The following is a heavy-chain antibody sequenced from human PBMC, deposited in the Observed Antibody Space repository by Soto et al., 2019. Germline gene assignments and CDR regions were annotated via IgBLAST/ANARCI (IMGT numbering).Heavy chain of an antibody. J-gene: IGHJ5*02. Sequence: GGSLRLSCAASGFTFDNCGMHWVRQAPGKGLEWVSGISWDSATIGYADSVKGRFTISRDDAKNSLYLQMNSLRREDTALYYCVQGRYPTMATPLDHWGQGTLVTVSS. V-gene: IGHV3-9*01. CDR2: ISWDSATI. CDR3: VQGRYPTMATPLDH. D-gene: IGHD1-1*01. CDR1: GFTFDNCG.